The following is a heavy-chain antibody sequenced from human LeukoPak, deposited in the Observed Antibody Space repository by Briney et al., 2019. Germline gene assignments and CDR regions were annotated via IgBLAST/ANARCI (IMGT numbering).Heavy chain of an antibody. Sequence: SETLSLTCAVYGGSFSGYYWSWIRQPPGKGLEWIGEINHSGSTNYNPSLKSRVTILVDTSKNQFSLKLSSVTAADTAVYYCARGIAAAGPFDYWGQGTLVTVSS. J-gene: IGHJ4*02. CDR1: GGSFSGYY. D-gene: IGHD6-13*01. V-gene: IGHV4-34*01. CDR2: INHSGST. CDR3: ARGIAAAGPFDY.